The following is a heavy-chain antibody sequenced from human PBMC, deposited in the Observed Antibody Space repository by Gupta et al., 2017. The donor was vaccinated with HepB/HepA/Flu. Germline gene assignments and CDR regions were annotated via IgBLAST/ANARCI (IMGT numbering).Heavy chain of an antibody. CDR2: INPSGGST. D-gene: IGHD3-3*01. CDR1: GYTFTSYY. J-gene: IGHJ4*02. V-gene: IGHV1-46*01. CDR3: ALTYPTYYDFWSGNSFDY. Sequence: QVQLVQSGAEVKKPGASVKVSCKASGYTFTSYYMHWVRQAPGQGLEWMGIINPSGGSTSYAQKFQGRVTMTRDTSTSTVYMELSSLRSEDTAVYYCALTYPTYYDFWSGNSFDYWGQGTLVTVSS.